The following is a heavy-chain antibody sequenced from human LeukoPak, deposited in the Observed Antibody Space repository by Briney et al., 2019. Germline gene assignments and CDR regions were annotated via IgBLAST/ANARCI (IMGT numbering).Heavy chain of an antibody. CDR3: ARVYYDSSGYVFDY. J-gene: IGHJ4*02. Sequence: GGSLRLSCAASGFTVSSNYMSWVRQAPGKGLEWVSGINWNGGSTGYADSVKGRFTISRDNAKNSLYLQMNSLRAEDTALYYCARVYYDSSGYVFDYWGQGTLVTVSS. CDR1: GFTVSSNY. V-gene: IGHV3-20*04. CDR2: INWNGGST. D-gene: IGHD3-22*01.